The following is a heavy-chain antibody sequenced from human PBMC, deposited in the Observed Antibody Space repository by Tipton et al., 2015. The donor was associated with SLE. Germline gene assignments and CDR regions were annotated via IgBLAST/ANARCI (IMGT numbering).Heavy chain of an antibody. Sequence: LRLSCTVSGGSISSSSYYWGWIRQPPGKGLEWIGSIYYSGSTNYSPSLKSRITISVDTSKNQFSLKLSSVTAADTAVYYCARLQWLILNWYFDLWGRGTLVTVSS. CDR2: IYYSGST. CDR1: GGSISSSSYY. D-gene: IGHD6-19*01. V-gene: IGHV4-39*07. CDR3: ARLQWLILNWYFDL. J-gene: IGHJ2*01.